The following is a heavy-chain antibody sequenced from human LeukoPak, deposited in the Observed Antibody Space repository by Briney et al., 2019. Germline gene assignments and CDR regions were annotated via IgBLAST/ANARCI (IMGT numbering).Heavy chain of an antibody. J-gene: IGHJ4*02. Sequence: GESLKISCKGSGYSFSSFWISWVRQMPGKGLEWMGKIDPSDSYTKYSPSFQGHVTISADKSINTAYLQWSSLKASDTAMYYCVRLAFSSSWYGENYWGQGTLVTVSS. CDR2: IDPSDSYT. CDR3: VRLAFSSSWYGENY. V-gene: IGHV5-10-1*01. D-gene: IGHD6-13*01. CDR1: GYSFSSFW.